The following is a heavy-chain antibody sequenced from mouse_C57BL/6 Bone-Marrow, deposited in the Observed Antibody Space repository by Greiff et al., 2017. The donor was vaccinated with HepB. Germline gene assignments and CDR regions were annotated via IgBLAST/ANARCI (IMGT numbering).Heavy chain of an antibody. V-gene: IGHV1-85*01. Sequence: VQVVESGPELVKPGASVKLSCKASGYNFTSYDINWVKQRPGQGLEWIGWIYPRDGSTKYNEKFKGKATLTVDTSSSTAYMELHSLTSEDSAVYFCARRAGYYFDYWGQGTTLTVSS. CDR2: IYPRDGST. CDR1: GYNFTSYD. CDR3: ARRAGYYFDY. D-gene: IGHD3-1*01. J-gene: IGHJ2*01.